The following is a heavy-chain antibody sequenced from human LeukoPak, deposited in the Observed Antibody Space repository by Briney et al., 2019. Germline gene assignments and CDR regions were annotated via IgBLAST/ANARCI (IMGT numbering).Heavy chain of an antibody. V-gene: IGHV4-61*02. J-gene: IGHJ5*02. D-gene: IGHD4/OR15-4a*01. CDR2: IHSSGST. Sequence: SETLSLTCTVSGGSITIGSYYWTWIRQPAGKGLEWVGRIHSSGSTNYNPSLNSRVTVSADTSNNQFSLKLSSVTAADTAIYYCATSASSGSNYFDPWGQGILVTVSS. CDR3: ATSASSGSNYFDP. CDR1: GGSITIGSYY.